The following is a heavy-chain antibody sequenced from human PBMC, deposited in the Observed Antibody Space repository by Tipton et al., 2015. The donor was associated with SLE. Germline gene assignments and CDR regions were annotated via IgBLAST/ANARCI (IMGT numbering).Heavy chain of an antibody. CDR2: ISGSGGSA. CDR1: GFTFSTYA. J-gene: IGHJ4*02. V-gene: IGHV3-23*01. Sequence: SLRLSCAASGFTFSTYAMTWVRQAPGKGLEWVSSISGSGGSAYYADSVKGRFTISRDNSKNTLYLQMSSLRHEDTAIYYCAKDLQWDYYDSSLSYWGPGTPVTVSS. D-gene: IGHD3-22*01. CDR3: AKDLQWDYYDSSLSY.